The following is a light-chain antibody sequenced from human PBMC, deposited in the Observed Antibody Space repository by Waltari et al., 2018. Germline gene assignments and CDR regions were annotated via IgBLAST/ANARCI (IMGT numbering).Light chain of an antibody. J-gene: IGKJ1*01. CDR2: GAS. CDR3: QHYLRLPVT. V-gene: IGKV3-20*01. CDR1: QSVSRA. Sequence: EIVLTQSPGPLSLSLGERATVSCRASQSVSRALAWYQQKPGQATRLLIYGASTRATGIPDRFSGSGSGTDFSLTISRLEPDDFAVYYCQHYLRLPVTFGQGTTVEI.